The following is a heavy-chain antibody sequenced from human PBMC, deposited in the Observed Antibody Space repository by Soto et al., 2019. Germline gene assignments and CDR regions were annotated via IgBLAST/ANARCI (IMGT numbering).Heavy chain of an antibody. CDR1: GYSISSGYY. D-gene: IGHD3-3*01. Sequence: SETLSLTCAVSGYSISSGYYWGWIRQPPGKGLEWIGRIYHSGSTYYNPSLKSRVTTSVDTTKNQFSLKLSSVTAADTAVYYCARGRTMGFLEWLPSLGMDVWGQGTTVTVSS. CDR2: IYHSGST. CDR3: ARGRTMGFLEWLPSLGMDV. J-gene: IGHJ6*02. V-gene: IGHV4-38-2*01.